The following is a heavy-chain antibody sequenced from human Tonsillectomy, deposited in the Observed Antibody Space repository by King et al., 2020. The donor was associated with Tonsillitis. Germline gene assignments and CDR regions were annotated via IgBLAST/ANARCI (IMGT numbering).Heavy chain of an antibody. V-gene: IGHV1-58*02. CDR2: IVVGSGNT. J-gene: IGHJ5*02. D-gene: IGHD3-3*01. CDR1: GFTFTSSA. CDR3: AASNLNYDFWSGYYYGDPFDP. Sequence: QLVESGPEVKKPGTSVKVSCKASGFTFTSSAMQWVRQARGQRLEWIGWIVVGSGNTNYAQKFQERVTITRDMSTSTAYMELSSLRSEDTAVYYCAASNLNYDFWSGYYYGDPFDPWGQGTLVTVSS.